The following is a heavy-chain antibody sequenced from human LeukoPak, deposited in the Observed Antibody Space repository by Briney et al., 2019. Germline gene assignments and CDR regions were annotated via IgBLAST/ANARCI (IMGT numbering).Heavy chain of an antibody. D-gene: IGHD3/OR15-3a*01. J-gene: IGHJ6*03. CDR3: ARGLWTVKPYYYYYYMDV. Sequence: SETLSLTCAVYGGSFSGYYWSWIRQSPGKGLEWIGEINHSGSTNYNPSLKSRVTISVDTSKNQFSLKLSSVTAADTAVYYCARGLWTVKPYYYYYYMDVWGKGTTVTVSS. V-gene: IGHV4-34*01. CDR1: GGSFSGYY. CDR2: INHSGST.